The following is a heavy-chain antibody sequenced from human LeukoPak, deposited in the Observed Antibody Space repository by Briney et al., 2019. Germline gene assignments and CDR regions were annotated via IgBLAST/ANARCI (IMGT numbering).Heavy chain of an antibody. CDR2: IKSKTDGGTT. V-gene: IGHV3-15*01. Sequence: GGSLRLSCAASGFTFSNAWMSWGRQAPGKGLEWVGRIKSKTDGGTTDYAAPVKGRFTISRDDSKNTLYLQMKSLKTEDTAVYYCTTAPGYYDSSGLNAFDIWGQGTMVTVSS. CDR3: TTAPGYYDSSGLNAFDI. D-gene: IGHD3-22*01. CDR1: GFTFSNAW. J-gene: IGHJ3*02.